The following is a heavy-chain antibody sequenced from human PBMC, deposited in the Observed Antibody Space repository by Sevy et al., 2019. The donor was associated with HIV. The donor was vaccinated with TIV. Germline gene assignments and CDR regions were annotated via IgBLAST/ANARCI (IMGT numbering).Heavy chain of an antibody. CDR2: ISYDGSNK. Sequence: GGSLRLSCAASGFTFSSYAMHWVRQAPGKGLEWVAVISYDGSNKYYADSVKGRFTISRDNSKNTLYLQMNSLRAEDTAVYYCARDLNILTGYYNGGLDPWGQGTPVTVSS. CDR1: GFTFSSYA. D-gene: IGHD3-9*01. V-gene: IGHV3-30-3*01. CDR3: ARDLNILTGYYNGGLDP. J-gene: IGHJ5*02.